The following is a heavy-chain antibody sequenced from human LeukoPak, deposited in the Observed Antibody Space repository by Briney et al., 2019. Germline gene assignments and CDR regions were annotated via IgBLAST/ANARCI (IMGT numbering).Heavy chain of an antibody. V-gene: IGHV3-11*01. CDR2: ISSGGSTI. CDR3: ARHLVVATYDY. CDR1: GFTFSDYY. D-gene: IGHD2-21*01. J-gene: IGHJ4*02. Sequence: PGGSPRLSRAASGFTFSDYYMSWIRQAPGKGLEWVSYISSGGSTIYYADSVKGRFTISRDNAKNSLYLQMNSLRAEDTAVYYCARHLVVATYDYWGQGTLVTVSS.